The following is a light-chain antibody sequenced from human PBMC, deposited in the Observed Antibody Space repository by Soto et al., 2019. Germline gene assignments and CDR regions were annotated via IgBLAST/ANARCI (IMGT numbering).Light chain of an antibody. J-gene: IGKJ1*01. CDR2: GAS. Sequence: EIVLTQSPGTLSLPPGERATLSCRASQSVSSSYLAWYQQKPGQAPRLLIYGASSRATGTPDRFSGSGSGTDFTLTISRLEPEDFAVYYCQQYGSSPGTFGQGTKVELK. CDR3: QQYGSSPGT. V-gene: IGKV3-20*01. CDR1: QSVSSSY.